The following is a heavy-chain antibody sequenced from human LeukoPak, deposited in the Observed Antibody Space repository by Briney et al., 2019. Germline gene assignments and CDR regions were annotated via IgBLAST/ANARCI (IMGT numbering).Heavy chain of an antibody. D-gene: IGHD3-3*01. CDR3: ARGLRFLESAFDI. V-gene: IGHV3-21*01. J-gene: IGHJ3*02. CDR2: ISSSSSYI. CDR1: GFTFSSYS. Sequence: GGSLRLSCAASGFTFSSYSMNWVRQAPGKGLEWVSSISSSSSYIYYADSVKGRFTISRDNAKNSLYLQMNSLRAEDTAVYYCARGLRFLESAFDIWGQGTMVTVSS.